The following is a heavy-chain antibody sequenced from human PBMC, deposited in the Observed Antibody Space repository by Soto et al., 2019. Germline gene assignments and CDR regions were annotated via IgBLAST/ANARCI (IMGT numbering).Heavy chain of an antibody. CDR3: ARGIVVVPAAINWFDP. CDR1: GGSFSGYY. V-gene: IGHV4-34*01. Sequence: SETLSLTCVVYGGSFSGYYWSWIRQPPGKGLEWIGEIYHSGSTNYNPSLKSRVTISVDKSKNQFSLKLSSVTAADTAVYYCARGIVVVPAAINWFDPWGQGTLVTVSS. J-gene: IGHJ5*02. D-gene: IGHD2-2*01. CDR2: IYHSGST.